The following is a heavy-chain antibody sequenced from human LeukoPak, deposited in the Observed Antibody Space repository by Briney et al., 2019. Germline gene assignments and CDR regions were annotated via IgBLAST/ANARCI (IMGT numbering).Heavy chain of an antibody. CDR3: ARSASGYDA. Sequence: GGSLRLSCAASGFPFSGYWMHWVRQAPGKGLGWVSRIDDDGAGPTYADSVKGRFTISRDNAKNTLYLQMNSLRVEDTAVYYCARSASGYDAWGQGTLVTVSS. V-gene: IGHV3-74*01. CDR2: IDDDGAGP. J-gene: IGHJ5*02. CDR1: GFPFSGYW. D-gene: IGHD5-12*01.